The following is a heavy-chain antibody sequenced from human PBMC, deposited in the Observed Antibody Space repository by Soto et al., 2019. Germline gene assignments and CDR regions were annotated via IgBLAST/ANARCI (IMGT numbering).Heavy chain of an antibody. CDR2: ISYAGSNK. J-gene: IGHJ4*02. D-gene: IGHD3-22*01. V-gene: IGHV3-30*18. Sequence: QVQLVESGGGVVQPGRSLRLSCAASRSTFSSYGMHWVRQAPGKGLEWVAVISYAGSNKNYADSVKGRFTSSRDNVKNTLYLQMDSLRDEDTAVYYCAKDTYYHDSSGYYVFDYWGQGTLVTVSS. CDR1: RSTFSSYG. CDR3: AKDTYYHDSSGYYVFDY.